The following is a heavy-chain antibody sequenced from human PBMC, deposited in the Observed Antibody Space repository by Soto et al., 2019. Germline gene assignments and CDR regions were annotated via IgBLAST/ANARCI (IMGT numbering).Heavy chain of an antibody. J-gene: IGHJ3*02. CDR2: IFHSKTT. CDR3: AKNGWYSADI. D-gene: IGHD6-19*01. CDR1: GASVSSDNW. Sequence: QMRLQESGPGLVKPSGTLSLACAVSGASVSSDNWWSWVRQPPGKGLEWIGEIFHSKTTNYNPSLKSRATISVDKSKNQFSLTLPSVTAADTAVYYCAKNGWYSADIWGQGTMVTVSS. V-gene: IGHV4-4*02.